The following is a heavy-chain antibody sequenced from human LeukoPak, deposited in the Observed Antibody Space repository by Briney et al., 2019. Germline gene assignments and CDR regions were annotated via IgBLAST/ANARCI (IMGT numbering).Heavy chain of an antibody. CDR3: WRAVGVTRFDP. CDR2: INANSGNT. D-gene: IGHD3-22*01. V-gene: IGHV1-18*01. Sequence: ASVKVSCKASGNTFSNYGFSWVRQAPGQGLEWMGWINANSGNTDYAQNFQGRVTLTTDTSTNVAYMELRNLTSDDDAVHYYWRAVGVTRFDPWGQGTLVTVSS. J-gene: IGHJ5*02. CDR1: GNTFSNYG.